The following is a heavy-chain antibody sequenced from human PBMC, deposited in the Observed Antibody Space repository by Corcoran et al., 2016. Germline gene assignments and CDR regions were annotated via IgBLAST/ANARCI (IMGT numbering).Heavy chain of an antibody. V-gene: IGHV1-69*06. CDR2: IIPIFGTA. CDR3: ARDPGYSYGQTTYNWFDP. Sequence: QVQLVQSGAEVKKPGSSVKVSCKASGGTFSSYAISWVRQAPGQGLEWMGGIIPIFGTANYAQKFQGRVTITADKSTSTAYMELSSLRSEDTAVYYCARDPGYSYGQTTYNWFDPWGQGTLVTVSS. D-gene: IGHD5-18*01. CDR1: GGTFSSYA. J-gene: IGHJ5*02.